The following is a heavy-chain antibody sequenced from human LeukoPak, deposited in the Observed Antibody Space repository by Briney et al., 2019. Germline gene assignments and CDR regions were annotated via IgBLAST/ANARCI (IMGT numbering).Heavy chain of an antibody. CDR1: GFTFSTYG. CDR2: IRYDGSIK. D-gene: IGHD3-22*01. CDR3: ARGEGYYDSGGYYYYFDY. V-gene: IGHV3-30*02. Sequence: GGSLRLSCAASGFTFSTYGMHWVRQAPGKGLEWVAFIRYDGSIKYYADSVRGRFTISRDNSKNTLYVQMNSPRAEDTAVYYCARGEGYYDSGGYYYYFDYWGQGTLVTVSS. J-gene: IGHJ4*02.